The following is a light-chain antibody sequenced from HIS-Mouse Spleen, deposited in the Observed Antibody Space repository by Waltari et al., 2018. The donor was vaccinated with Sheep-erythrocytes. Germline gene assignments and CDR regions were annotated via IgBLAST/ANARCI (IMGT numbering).Light chain of an antibody. CDR3: QAWDSSTAWNVV. Sequence: SYELTQPPSVSVSPGQTASITCSGDKLGDKYACWYQQKPGQSPVLVIYQDSKRPSGIPDRFSGANSGNTATLTISGTQAMEEADYYCQAWDSSTAWNVVFGGGTKLTVL. J-gene: IGLJ2*01. CDR2: QDS. CDR1: KLGDKY. V-gene: IGLV3-1*01.